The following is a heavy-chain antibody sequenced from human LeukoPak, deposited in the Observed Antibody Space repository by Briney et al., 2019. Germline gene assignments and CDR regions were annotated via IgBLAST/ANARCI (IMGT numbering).Heavy chain of an antibody. CDR2: ISYDGSNK. D-gene: IGHD2-21*01. J-gene: IGHJ4*02. V-gene: IGHV3-30-3*01. Sequence: PGGSLRLSCAASGFTFSSYAMHWVRQAPGKGLEWVAVISYDGSNKYYADSVKGRFTISRGNSKNTLYLQMNSLRAEDTAVYYCLPALIEPPFDYWGQGTLVTVSS. CDR1: GFTFSSYA. CDR3: LPALIEPPFDY.